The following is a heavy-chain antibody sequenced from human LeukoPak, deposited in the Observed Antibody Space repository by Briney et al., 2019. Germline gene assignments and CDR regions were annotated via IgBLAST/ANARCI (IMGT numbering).Heavy chain of an antibody. CDR3: ARGYSYSSSWQREVDY. D-gene: IGHD6-13*01. V-gene: IGHV1-18*01. Sequence: ASVKVSCKASGYTFTSYGISWVRQAPGQGLEWMGWISAYNGNTNHAQKLQGRVTMTTDTSTSTAYMELRSLRSDDTAVYYCARGYSYSSSWQREVDYWGQGTLVTVSS. J-gene: IGHJ4*02. CDR2: ISAYNGNT. CDR1: GYTFTSYG.